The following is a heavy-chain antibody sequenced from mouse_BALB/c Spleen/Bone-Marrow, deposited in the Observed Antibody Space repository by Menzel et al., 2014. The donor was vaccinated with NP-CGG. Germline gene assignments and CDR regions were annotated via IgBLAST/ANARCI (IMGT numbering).Heavy chain of an antibody. J-gene: IGHJ2*01. D-gene: IGHD1-1*01. CDR1: GYSITSDYA. CDR2: ISYSGST. V-gene: IGHV3-2*02. CDR3: ARRGYYGSSLDY. Sequence: DVKLQESGPGLVKPSQSLSLTCTVTGYSITSDYAWNWIRQFPGNKLEWMGYISYSGSTSYNPSLKSRISITRDTSKNQFFLQLNSVTTEDTATYYCARRGYYGSSLDYWGQGTTLTVSS.